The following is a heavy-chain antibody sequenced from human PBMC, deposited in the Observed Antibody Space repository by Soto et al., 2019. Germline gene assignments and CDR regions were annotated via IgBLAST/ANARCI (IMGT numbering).Heavy chain of an antibody. V-gene: IGHV4-4*02. CDR2: IYQSGSI. D-gene: IGHD6-13*01. J-gene: IGHJ5*02. Sequence: QVQLQESGPGLVKPSGTLSLTCTVSGGSISSSNWWSWVRQPPGRGLEWIGEIYQSGSINYNPSLRSRVTISVDKSKNQCSLKLSSVTAADTAVYYCAGVEGCAAENWFDPWGQGTLVTVSS. CDR1: GGSISSSNW. CDR3: AGVEGCAAENWFDP.